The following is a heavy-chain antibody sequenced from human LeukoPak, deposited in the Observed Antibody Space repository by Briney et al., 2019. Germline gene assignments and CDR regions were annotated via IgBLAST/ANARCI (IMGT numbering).Heavy chain of an antibody. CDR1: GGTFSGYY. D-gene: IGHD2-15*01. CDR2: INPGGST. CDR3: AREDCSGGDCTSFDY. J-gene: IGHJ4*02. V-gene: IGHV4-34*01. Sequence: SETLSLTCAVYGGTFSGYYWSWIRQSPGKGLEWIGEINPGGSTNYNPSLESRVIISVDTSKNQFSLKMDSVRAADTAVYYCAREDCSGGDCTSFDYWGQGTLVTVS.